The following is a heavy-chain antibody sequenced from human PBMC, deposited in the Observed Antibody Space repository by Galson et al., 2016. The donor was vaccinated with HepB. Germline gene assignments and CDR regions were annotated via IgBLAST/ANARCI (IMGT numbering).Heavy chain of an antibody. Sequence: SLRLSCAASGFTFSDFGMHWVRQAPGKGLEWVALIWYDGSNKHYADSVKGRFTISRDNSKNTLYLQMNSLTAEDTAVYYCARFGGSLGMDVWGQGTTLTVSS. CDR3: ARFGGSLGMDV. D-gene: IGHD2-15*01. CDR2: IWYDGSNK. CDR1: GFTFSDFG. V-gene: IGHV3-33*01. J-gene: IGHJ6*02.